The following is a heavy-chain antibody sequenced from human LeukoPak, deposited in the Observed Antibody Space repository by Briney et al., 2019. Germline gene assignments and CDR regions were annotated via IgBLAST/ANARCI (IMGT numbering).Heavy chain of an antibody. V-gene: IGHV3-21*04. CDR2: ISSSSSYI. J-gene: IGHJ4*02. CDR3: AKRLAMTGTYHFDY. Sequence: GGSLRLSCAASGFTFSSYSMNWVRQAPGKGLEWVSSISSSSSYIYYADSVKGRFTISRDNAKNSLYLQMNSLRAEDTAVYYCAKRLAMTGTYHFDYWGQGTLVTVSS. CDR1: GFTFSSYS. D-gene: IGHD6-19*01.